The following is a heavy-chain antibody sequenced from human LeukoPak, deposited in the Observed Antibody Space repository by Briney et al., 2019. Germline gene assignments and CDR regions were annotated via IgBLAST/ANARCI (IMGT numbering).Heavy chain of an antibody. J-gene: IGHJ4*02. Sequence: ASVKLSCKTSGYTFTGYYLFWVRQAPGPGLEWMGWINPNSGGTNYAQQFQGRVTMTRDTSIRTAYMELSRLTSDDTAVYYCVRLYDWGRLDYWGQGTLVTVSS. CDR2: INPNSGGT. V-gene: IGHV1-2*02. CDR1: GYTFTGYY. CDR3: VRLYDWGRLDY. D-gene: IGHD3-9*01.